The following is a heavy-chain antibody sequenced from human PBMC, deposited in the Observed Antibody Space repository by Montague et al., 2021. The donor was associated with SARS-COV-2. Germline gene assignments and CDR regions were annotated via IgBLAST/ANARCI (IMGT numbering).Heavy chain of an antibody. D-gene: IGHD3-22*01. J-gene: IGHJ4*02. CDR3: ARGMHYYDSSGYYFDY. Sequence: SETLSLTCAVFNGSFSSFYWNWIRQPPGKGLEWIGEISHGGSTYYNSSLKSRVTISVDTSKNQFSLNLSSVTAADTAVYYCARGMHYYDSSGYYFDYWGQGTLVTVSS. CDR2: ISHGGST. V-gene: IGHV4-34*01. CDR1: NGSFSSFY.